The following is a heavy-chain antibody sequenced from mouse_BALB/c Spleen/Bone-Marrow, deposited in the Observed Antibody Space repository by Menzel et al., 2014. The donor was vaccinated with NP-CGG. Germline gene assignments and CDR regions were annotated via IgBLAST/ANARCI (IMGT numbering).Heavy chain of an antibody. CDR3: ARLGTTAVPDY. D-gene: IGHD1-1*01. J-gene: IGHJ2*01. CDR2: NDPYSGGT. V-gene: IGHV1S135*01. Sequence: EVQLQQSGPELVKPGASVKVSCKASGYAFTNYNMYWVKQSHGKSLEWIGYNDPYSGGTNYNQKFKGKATLTVGKSSSTAYMHLNSLTSEDSAVYHCARLGTTAVPDYWGQGTTLTVSS. CDR1: GYAFTNYN.